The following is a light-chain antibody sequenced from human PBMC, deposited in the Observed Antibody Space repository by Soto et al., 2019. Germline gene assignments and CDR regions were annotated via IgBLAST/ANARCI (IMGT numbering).Light chain of an antibody. CDR2: EVS. CDR1: SSDVGGHNY. V-gene: IGLV2-14*01. J-gene: IGLJ3*02. Sequence: QSALTQPASVSGSPGQSITISCTGTSSDVGGHNYVSWYQQHPGNAPKLMIYEVSNRPSGVSNRFSGSKSGNTASLTISGLQAEDEADYYCSSYTSRIPVVFGGGTKLTVL. CDR3: SSYTSRIPVV.